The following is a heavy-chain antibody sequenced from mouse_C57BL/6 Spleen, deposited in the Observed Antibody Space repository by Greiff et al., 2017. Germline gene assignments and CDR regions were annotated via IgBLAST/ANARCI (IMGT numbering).Heavy chain of an antibody. CDR3: TKGYYGSSFYAMDY. J-gene: IGHJ4*01. Sequence: VQLQQSGAELVRPGASVKLSCTASGFNIKDDYMHWVKQRPEQGLEWIGWIDPENGDTEYASKLQGKATITADTSSNTAYLQLSSLTSEDTAVYYCTKGYYGSSFYAMDYWGQGTSVTVSS. V-gene: IGHV14-4*01. D-gene: IGHD1-1*01. CDR2: IDPENGDT. CDR1: GFNIKDDY.